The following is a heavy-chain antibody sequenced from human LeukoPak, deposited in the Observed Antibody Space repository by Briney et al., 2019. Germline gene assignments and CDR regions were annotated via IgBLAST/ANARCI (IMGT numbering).Heavy chain of an antibody. CDR3: ARWGLVAPGTYYYYYMDV. Sequence: ASVKVSCKASGCTFTNYGVSWVRQAPGQGLEWMGWINAYNGDTHYAQNLQGRLTMTTDTSTSTAFMELRSLRPDDTAVYYCARWGLVAPGTYYYYYMDVWGRGTTVTVSS. J-gene: IGHJ6*03. V-gene: IGHV1-18*01. D-gene: IGHD2-2*01. CDR2: INAYNGDT. CDR1: GCTFTNYG.